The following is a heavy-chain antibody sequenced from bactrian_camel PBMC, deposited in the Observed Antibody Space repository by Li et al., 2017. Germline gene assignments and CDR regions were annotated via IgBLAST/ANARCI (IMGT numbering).Heavy chain of an antibody. D-gene: IGHD4*01. CDR3: ARAPLGGIANMRRYGIGPGEEACKIFAY. CDR1: GFGPKVYC. CDR2: ILPRGPDT. J-gene: IGHJ6*01. Sequence: HVQLVESGGGLVQPGGSLGLSCVGSGFGPKVYCMGWFRQAPGKEREGVARILPRGPDTDYADSVKGRFTISRDNAKKMVYLQMSSLAPEDTAVYYCARAPLGGIANMRRYGIGPGEEACKIFAYWGQGTQVTVS. V-gene: IGHV3S1*01.